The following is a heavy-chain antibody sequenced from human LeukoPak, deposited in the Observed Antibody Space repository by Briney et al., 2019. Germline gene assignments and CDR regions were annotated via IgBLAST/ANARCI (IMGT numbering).Heavy chain of an antibody. D-gene: IGHD5-24*01. CDR3: AKSQARGGISGTIMAIVDS. V-gene: IGHV3-30*18. Sequence: GGSLRLSCAASGFTFSSYGMHWVRQAPGKGLEWVAVISYDGSNKYYADSVKCRFIISRDNSKNTLYLQMNSLRAEDTAVYYCAKSQARGGISGTIMAIVDSWGQGALVTVSS. J-gene: IGHJ4*02. CDR2: ISYDGSNK. CDR1: GFTFSSYG.